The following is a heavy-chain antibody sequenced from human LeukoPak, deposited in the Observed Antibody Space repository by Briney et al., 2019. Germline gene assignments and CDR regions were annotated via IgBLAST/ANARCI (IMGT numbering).Heavy chain of an antibody. V-gene: IGHV3-7*01. J-gene: IGHJ6*03. Sequence: PGGTLRLSRAASGFTLSSQWMSWVRQAPGKGLEWVANVNQGGTEKYYVASVKDRFTISRDNAENSLYLQMSSLRAEDTAVYYCAREHYFYYMDGWGKGATVTVSS. CDR1: GFTLSSQW. CDR2: VNQGGTEK. CDR3: AREHYFYYMDG.